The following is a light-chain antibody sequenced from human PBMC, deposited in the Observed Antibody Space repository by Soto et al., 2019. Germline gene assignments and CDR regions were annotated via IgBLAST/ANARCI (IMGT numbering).Light chain of an antibody. CDR2: GAS. CDR1: QSVSKY. V-gene: IGKV3-20*01. J-gene: IGKJ1*01. CDR3: QQYNNWPRT. Sequence: EIVLTQSPGTLALSPGEGATLSCRASQSVSKYLAWYQQKPGQAPRLLIYGASSRATGIPDSFSGSGSGTDFTLTISRLEPEDFAVYYCQQYNNWPRTFGQGTKVEIK.